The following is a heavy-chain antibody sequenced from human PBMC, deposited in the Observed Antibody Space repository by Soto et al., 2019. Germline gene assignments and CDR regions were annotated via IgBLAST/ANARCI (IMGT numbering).Heavy chain of an antibody. J-gene: IGHJ6*02. CDR1: GGTFSRYS. CDR3: AREDRDRETGLVPAAIDGMDV. Sequence: SVKVSCKASGGTFSRYSFTWVRQAPGHGLEWMGRIIPVFGIASYAQKFQGRVTITADKSTSTAYMELSSLRSEDTAVYYCAREDRDRETGLVPAAIDGMDVWGQGTTVTVSS. D-gene: IGHD2-2*01. CDR2: IIPVFGIA. V-gene: IGHV1-69*04.